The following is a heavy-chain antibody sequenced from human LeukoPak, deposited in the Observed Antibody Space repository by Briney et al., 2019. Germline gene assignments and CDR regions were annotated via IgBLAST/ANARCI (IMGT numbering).Heavy chain of an antibody. D-gene: IGHD1-26*01. CDR2: ISYDGSNK. Sequence: GGSLRLSCAASGFTFSSYAMHWVRQAPGKGLEWVAVISYDGSNKYYADSVKGRFTISRDNSKNTLYLQMNSLRAEDTALYYCARDTVGATDYWGQGTLVAVSS. V-gene: IGHV3-30-3*01. CDR3: ARDTVGATDY. CDR1: GFTFSSYA. J-gene: IGHJ4*02.